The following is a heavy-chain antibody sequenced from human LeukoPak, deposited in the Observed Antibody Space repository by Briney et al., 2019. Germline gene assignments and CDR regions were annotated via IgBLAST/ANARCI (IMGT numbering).Heavy chain of an antibody. CDR3: ARDMEDPVIVVVPAAWADAFDI. D-gene: IGHD2-2*01. CDR1: GYTFTSYG. Sequence: ASVKVSCKASGYTFTSYGISWVRQAPGQGLEWMGWISAYNGNTNYAQKLQGRVTMTTDTSTSTAYMELRSLRSDDTAVYYCARDMEDPVIVVVPAAWADAFDIWGQGTMVTVSS. J-gene: IGHJ3*02. V-gene: IGHV1-18*01. CDR2: ISAYNGNT.